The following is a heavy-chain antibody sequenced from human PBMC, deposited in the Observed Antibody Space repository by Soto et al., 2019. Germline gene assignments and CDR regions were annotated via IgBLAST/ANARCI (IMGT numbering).Heavy chain of an antibody. D-gene: IGHD3-3*01. CDR2: ISSRSSTL. J-gene: IGHJ4*02. CDR3: ARGDSYFDY. V-gene: IGHV3-48*01. Sequence: GGSLRLSCAASGFTFNSYSMHWVRQAPGKGLEWVSYISSRSSTLYYADSLRGRFTISRDNAKNSLYLQMDSLRAEDTAVYYCARGDSYFDYWGQGTLVTVSS. CDR1: GFTFNSYS.